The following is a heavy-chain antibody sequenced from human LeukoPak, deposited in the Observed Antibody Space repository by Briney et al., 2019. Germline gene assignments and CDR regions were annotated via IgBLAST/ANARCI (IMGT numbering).Heavy chain of an antibody. CDR3: ARTSTDASGASGTSYRSLDY. CDR1: GFTFSVYW. V-gene: IGHV3-7*01. Sequence: GGSLRLSCAASGFTFSVYWMTWVRQAPGKGLEWVANIKQDGSEKYYVHSVRGRFTISRDNSKNSVHLQMNSLRDEDTAVYYCARTSTDASGASGTSYRSLDYWGQGTLVTVSS. CDR2: IKQDGSEK. D-gene: IGHD3-10*01. J-gene: IGHJ4*02.